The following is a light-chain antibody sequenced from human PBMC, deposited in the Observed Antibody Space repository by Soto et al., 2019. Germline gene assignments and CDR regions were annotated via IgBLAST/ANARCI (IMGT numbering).Light chain of an antibody. J-gene: IGKJ3*01. CDR3: QQSYSTLFS. Sequence: DIQMTQSPSSLSASVGDRVTITCRASQTIIRYLNWYQQKPGRAPNLLIYAASNLQSGVPSRFSGSASGTEFTLTIRGLQPEDFATYYCQQSYSTLFSFGPGTKVEIK. CDR2: AAS. V-gene: IGKV1-39*01. CDR1: QTIIRY.